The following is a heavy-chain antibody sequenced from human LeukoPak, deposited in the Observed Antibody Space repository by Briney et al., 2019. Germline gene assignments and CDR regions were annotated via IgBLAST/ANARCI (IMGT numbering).Heavy chain of an antibody. V-gene: IGHV3-48*03. J-gene: IGHJ3*02. Sequence: GGSLRLSCAASGFTFNSYEMNWVRQAPGKGLEWVSYISSTGNTLYEDSVKGRFTISRDNAKNSLFLQMNSLRAEDTAVYYCARGGNIGYNYNAFDIWGQGTMVTVSS. D-gene: IGHD3-22*01. CDR2: ISSTGNTL. CDR3: ARGGNIGYNYNAFDI. CDR1: GFTFNSYE.